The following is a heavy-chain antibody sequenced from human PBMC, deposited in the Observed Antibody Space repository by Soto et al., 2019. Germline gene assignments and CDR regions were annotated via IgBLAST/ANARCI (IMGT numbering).Heavy chain of an antibody. CDR2: IWYDGSNK. J-gene: IGHJ3*02. Sequence: ESVGGVVQPGRSLRLSCAASGFTFSSYGMHWVRQAPGKGLEWVAVIWYDGSNKYYADSVKGRFTISRDNSKNTLYLQMNSLRAEDTAVYYCAREGGGYSYPLDDAFDIWGQGTMVTVSS. D-gene: IGHD5-18*01. V-gene: IGHV3-33*01. CDR1: GFTFSSYG. CDR3: AREGGGYSYPLDDAFDI.